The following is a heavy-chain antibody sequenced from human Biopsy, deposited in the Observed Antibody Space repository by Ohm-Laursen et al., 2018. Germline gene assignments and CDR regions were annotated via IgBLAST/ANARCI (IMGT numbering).Heavy chain of an antibody. CDR3: ASGNIGGVGLDV. J-gene: IGHJ6*02. CDR2: IIPILGTV. D-gene: IGHD3-10*01. CDR1: GDTFTTSA. V-gene: IGHV1-69*04. Sequence: GPSVNVSCKSSGDTFTTSAISWVRQVPGQGLDWMGRIIPILGTVDYGQNFQGRVTIRADTSTTFLELTSLRYDDTAVYYCASGNIGGVGLDVWGLGTTVTVSS.